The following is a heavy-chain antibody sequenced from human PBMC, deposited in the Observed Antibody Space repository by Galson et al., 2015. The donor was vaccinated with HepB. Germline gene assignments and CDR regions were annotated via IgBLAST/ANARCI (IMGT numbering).Heavy chain of an antibody. J-gene: IGHJ4*02. CDR2: TYYRSKWYN. D-gene: IGHD4-23*01. CDR3: ARSNRFGGNIFSMDY. CDR1: GDSVSSNSAA. Sequence: CAISGDSVSSNSAAWNWIRQSPSRGLEWLGRTYYRSKWYNDYAVSVKSRITINPDTSKNQFSLQLNSVTPEDTAVYYCARSNRFGGNIFSMDYWGQGTLVTVSS. V-gene: IGHV6-1*01.